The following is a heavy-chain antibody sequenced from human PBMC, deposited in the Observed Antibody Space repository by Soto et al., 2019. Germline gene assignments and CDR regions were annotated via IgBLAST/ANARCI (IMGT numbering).Heavy chain of an antibody. J-gene: IGHJ4*02. D-gene: IGHD1-20*01. CDR1: GFTFSSYW. Sequence: LSLTCAASGFTFSSYWMSWVRQAPGKGLEWVANIKQDGSEKYYVDSVKGRFTISRDNAKNSLYLQMNSLRAEDTAVYYCARGGQYNWNYDDYWGQGTLVTVSS. V-gene: IGHV3-7*01. CDR3: ARGGQYNWNYDDY. CDR2: IKQDGSEK.